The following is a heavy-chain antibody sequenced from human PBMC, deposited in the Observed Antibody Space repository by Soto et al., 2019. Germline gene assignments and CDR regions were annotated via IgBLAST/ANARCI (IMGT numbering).Heavy chain of an antibody. CDR3: GKVLVGATGHTDSDS. Sequence: SETLSLTCTVSGGSIYRSGYYWGWIRQPPGRGLEWIGNIDYNGVTYSNPSLKSRVAISRDTSKNQFSLKLTSVTAADTALYYCGKVLVGATGHTDSDSWGPGTLVTVSS. D-gene: IGHD2-15*01. CDR2: IDYNGVT. J-gene: IGHJ4*02. CDR1: GGSIYRSGYY. V-gene: IGHV4-39*01.